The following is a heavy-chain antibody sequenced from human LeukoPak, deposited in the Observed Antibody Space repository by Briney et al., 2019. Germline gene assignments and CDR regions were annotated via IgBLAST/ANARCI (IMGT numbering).Heavy chain of an antibody. V-gene: IGHV3-30*01. CDR3: ASGYDSSGPPFDP. CDR1: GFTFSSYA. J-gene: IGHJ5*02. CDR2: ISYDGSNK. Sequence: GGSLRLSCAASGFTFSSYAMHWVRQAPGKGLEWVAVISYDGSNKYYADSVKGRVTISRDNSKNTLYLQMNSLRAEDTAVYYCASGYDSSGPPFDPWGQGTLVTVSS. D-gene: IGHD3-22*01.